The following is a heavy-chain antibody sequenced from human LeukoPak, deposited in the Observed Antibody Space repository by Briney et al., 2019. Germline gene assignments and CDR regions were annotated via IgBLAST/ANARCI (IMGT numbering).Heavy chain of an antibody. J-gene: IGHJ4*02. Sequence: SETLSLTCTVSGGSISSYYWSWIRQPPGKGLEWIGYIYYSGSTNYNPSLESRVTISVDTSKNQFSLKLSSVTAADTAVYYCARGVAADFDYCGQGTLVTVSS. D-gene: IGHD6-25*01. CDR1: GGSISSYY. V-gene: IGHV4-59*01. CDR2: IYYSGST. CDR3: ARGVAADFDY.